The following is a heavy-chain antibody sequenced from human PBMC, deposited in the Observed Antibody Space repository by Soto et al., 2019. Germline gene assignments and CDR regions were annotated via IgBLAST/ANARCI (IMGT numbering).Heavy chain of an antibody. Sequence: GESLKISCAASGFTFSSYAMHWVRQAPGKGLEWVAVISYDGSNKYYADSVKGRFTISRDNSKNTLYLQMNSLRAEDTAVYYCASSRDLMLYDYWGQGTLVTVSS. D-gene: IGHD3-16*02. J-gene: IGHJ4*02. CDR2: ISYDGSNK. CDR1: GFTFSSYA. CDR3: ASSRDLMLYDY. V-gene: IGHV3-30-3*01.